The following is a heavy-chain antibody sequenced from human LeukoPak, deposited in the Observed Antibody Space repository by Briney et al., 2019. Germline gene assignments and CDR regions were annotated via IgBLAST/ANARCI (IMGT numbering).Heavy chain of an antibody. D-gene: IGHD2/OR15-2a*01. CDR1: GFTFTSYW. CDR2: INTDGSST. V-gene: IGHV3-74*01. J-gene: IGHJ4*02. Sequence: GGSLRLSCAASGFTFTSYWMHWVRQAPGKGLVWVSRINTDGSSTSYADSVKGRVTISGDNAKNTLYLHMDSLRAEDTAVYYCSRDLSPAYFDYWGQGTLVTVSS. CDR3: SRDLSPAYFDY.